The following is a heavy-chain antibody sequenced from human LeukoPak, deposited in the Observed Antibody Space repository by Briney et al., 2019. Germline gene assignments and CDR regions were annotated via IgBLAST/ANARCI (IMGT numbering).Heavy chain of an antibody. D-gene: IGHD6-13*01. CDR2: ISYDGSNK. CDR1: GFTFSSYA. V-gene: IGHV3-30-3*01. Sequence: GGSLRLSCAASGFTFSSYAMHWVRQAPGKGLEWVAVISYDGSNKYYADSVKGRFTISRDNSKNTLYLQMNSLRAEDTAVYYCARDGQQLAEPGFDYWGQGTLVTVSS. J-gene: IGHJ4*02. CDR3: ARDGQQLAEPGFDY.